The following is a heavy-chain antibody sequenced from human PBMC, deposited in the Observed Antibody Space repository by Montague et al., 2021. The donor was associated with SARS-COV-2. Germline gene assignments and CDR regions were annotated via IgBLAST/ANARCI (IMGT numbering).Heavy chain of an antibody. D-gene: IGHD2-2*03. CDR3: VGSLDIVVVAATMGFEH. J-gene: IGHJ4*02. Sequence: SLRLSCAASGFDFSIHPMHWVRQAPGKGLEWVAVISYDGSNQYYVDSVKGRFTISRDNSKNTVFLQMNSLRADDTAVYYCVGSLDIVVVAATMGFEHWGQGTLVTVSA. CDR2: ISYDGSNQ. V-gene: IGHV3-30-3*01. CDR1: GFDFSIHP.